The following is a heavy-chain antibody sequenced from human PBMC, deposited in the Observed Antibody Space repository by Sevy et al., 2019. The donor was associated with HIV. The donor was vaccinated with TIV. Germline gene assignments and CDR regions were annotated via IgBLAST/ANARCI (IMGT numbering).Heavy chain of an antibody. J-gene: IGHJ4*02. V-gene: IGHV3-72*01. D-gene: IGHD6-13*01. Sequence: GGSLRLSCAASGFTFSDHYMEWVRQAPGKGLEWVGRIRNKADSYTTEYAGSVKGRFTITRDESKKSLYLLMNSLKTEDTAVYYCATRAGIAAAGRVFDYWGQGTLVTVSS. CDR3: ATRAGIAAAGRVFDY. CDR2: IRNKADSYTT. CDR1: GFTFSDHY.